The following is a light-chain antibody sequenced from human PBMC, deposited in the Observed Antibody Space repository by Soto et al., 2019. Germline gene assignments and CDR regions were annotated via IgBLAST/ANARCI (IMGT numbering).Light chain of an antibody. CDR1: QSVGSNY. CDR3: QQYGTSAPIT. CDR2: GAS. V-gene: IGKV3-20*01. Sequence: VLTQSPGTLSLSPGERATLSCRASQSVGSNYLAWYQQKPGQAPRLLIYGASSRATGIPDRFSGSGSGTDFTLTISRLEPEDFAVYYCQQYGTSAPITFGQGPRLEIK. J-gene: IGKJ5*01.